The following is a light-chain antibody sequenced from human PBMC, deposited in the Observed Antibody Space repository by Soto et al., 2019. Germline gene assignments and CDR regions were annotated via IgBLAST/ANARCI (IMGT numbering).Light chain of an antibody. V-gene: IGKV3-20*01. J-gene: IGKJ1*01. CDR1: QSVTSSY. CDR2: GAS. Sequence: EIVLTQSPDTLSLSPGESATLFCRASQSVTSSYLAWYQQKPGQAPRLLIYGASSRATGIPDRFSGSGFGTDFSLTISSLEPEDFAVYLCQQYSSSLWTFGQGTEVEIK. CDR3: QQYSSSLWT.